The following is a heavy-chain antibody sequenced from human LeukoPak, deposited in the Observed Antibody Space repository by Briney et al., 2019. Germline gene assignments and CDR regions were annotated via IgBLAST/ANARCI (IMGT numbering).Heavy chain of an antibody. CDR2: INSDGSST. D-gene: IGHD5-18*01. V-gene: IGHV3-74*01. CDR1: GFTFSSYW. Sequence: PGGSLRLSCAASGFTFSSYWMHWVRQAPGKGLVWVSRINSDGSSTSYADSVKGRFTISRDNAKNTLYLQMNSLRAGDTAVYYCARGGGYSYGRVDYWGQGTLVTVSS. CDR3: ARGGGYSYGRVDY. J-gene: IGHJ4*02.